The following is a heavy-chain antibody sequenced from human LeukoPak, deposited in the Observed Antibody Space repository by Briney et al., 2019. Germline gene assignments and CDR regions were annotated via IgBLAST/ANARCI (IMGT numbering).Heavy chain of an antibody. CDR1: GYTFTGYY. V-gene: IGHV1-2*02. CDR3: ARSYSYDSSGYYGAK. J-gene: IGHJ4*02. D-gene: IGHD3-22*01. Sequence: ASVKVSCKASGYTFTGYYMHWVRQAPGQGLEWMGWINPNSGGTNYAQKFQGRVTMTRDTSISTAYMELSRLRSDDTAVYYCARSYSYDSSGYYGAKWGQGTLVTVSS. CDR2: INPNSGGT.